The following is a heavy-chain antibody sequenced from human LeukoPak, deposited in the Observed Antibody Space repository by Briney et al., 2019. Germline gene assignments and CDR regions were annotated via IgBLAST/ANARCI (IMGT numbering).Heavy chain of an antibody. V-gene: IGHV1-8*03. CDR1: GYTFTSYD. D-gene: IGHD2-2*01. J-gene: IGHJ4*02. Sequence: ASVTVSCKASGYTFTSYDINWVRQATGQGLEWMGWMNPNSGNTGYAQKFQGRVTITRNTSISTAYMELSSLRSEDTAVYYCARARYCSSTSCYPDYWGQGTLVTVSS. CDR3: ARARYCSSTSCYPDY. CDR2: MNPNSGNT.